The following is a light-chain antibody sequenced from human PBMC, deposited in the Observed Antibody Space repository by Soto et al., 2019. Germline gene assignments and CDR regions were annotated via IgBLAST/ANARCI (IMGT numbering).Light chain of an antibody. CDR1: QSISSW. Sequence: DIPMTQSPSTLSASVGDRVTITCRASQSISSWLAWYQQKPGKAPKLLIYKASSLESGVPSRFSGSGSGTDFTLSISSLQPDDFSTYDCQQYNSYLFTFGPGNKVDIK. V-gene: IGKV1-5*03. CDR2: KAS. CDR3: QQYNSYLFT. J-gene: IGKJ3*01.